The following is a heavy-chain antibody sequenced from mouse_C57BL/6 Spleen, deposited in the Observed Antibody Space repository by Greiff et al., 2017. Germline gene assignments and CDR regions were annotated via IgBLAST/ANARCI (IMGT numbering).Heavy chain of an antibody. Sequence: LVESGAELVRPGASVTLSCKASGYTFTDYEMHWVKQTPVHGLEWIGAIDPETGGTAYNQKFKGKAILTADKSSSTAYMELRSLTSEDSAVYYCTRSLLLRYYFDYWGQGTTLTVSS. CDR2: IDPETGGT. V-gene: IGHV1-15*01. CDR3: TRSLLLRYYFDY. CDR1: GYTFTDYE. D-gene: IGHD1-1*01. J-gene: IGHJ2*01.